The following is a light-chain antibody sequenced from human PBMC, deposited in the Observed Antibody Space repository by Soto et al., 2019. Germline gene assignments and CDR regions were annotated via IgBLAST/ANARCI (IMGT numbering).Light chain of an antibody. Sequence: EIVLTQSPATLCLSPGERATLSCRASQSVSSYLAWYQQKPGQAPRLLIYDVSNRATGIPARFSGSGSGTDFTLTISSLEPEDFAVYYCQQRSNWPRFTFGPGTKVDIK. V-gene: IGKV3-11*01. J-gene: IGKJ3*01. CDR1: QSVSSY. CDR2: DVS. CDR3: QQRSNWPRFT.